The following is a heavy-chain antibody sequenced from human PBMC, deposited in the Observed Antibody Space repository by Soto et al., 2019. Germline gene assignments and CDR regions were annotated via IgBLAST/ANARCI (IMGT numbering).Heavy chain of an antibody. CDR2: ISDDGSHK. CDR1: GFTFSTYA. J-gene: IGHJ4*02. Sequence: GWSLRLSCTTSRFASGFTFSTYAMHWVRQAPGTGLEWVAVISDDGSHKFYADSVKGRFTISRDNSKNTLYLQMNSLRVADTAVYYCARPYPSGWLVESYYFDYWGQGTLVTVSS. V-gene: IGHV3-30*01. CDR3: ARPYPSGWLVESYYFDY. D-gene: IGHD6-19*01.